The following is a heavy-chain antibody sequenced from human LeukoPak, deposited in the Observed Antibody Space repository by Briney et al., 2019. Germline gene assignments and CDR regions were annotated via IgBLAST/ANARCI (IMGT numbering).Heavy chain of an antibody. V-gene: IGHV3-23*01. J-gene: IGHJ4*02. CDR3: XXXDXXRCSSTSCYNDY. CDR1: GFTFSSYA. D-gene: IGHD2-2*02. Sequence: GGSLRLSCAASGFTFSSYAMSWVRQAPGKGLEWVSAISGSGGSTYYADSVKGRFTISRDNSKNTLYLQMNSLRAEDTAVYYXXXXDXXRCSSTSCYNDYWGQGTLVTVSS. CDR2: ISGSGGST.